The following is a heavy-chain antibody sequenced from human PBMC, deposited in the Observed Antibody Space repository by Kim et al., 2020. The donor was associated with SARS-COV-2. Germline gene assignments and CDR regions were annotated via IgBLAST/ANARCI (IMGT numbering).Heavy chain of an antibody. D-gene: IGHD1-26*01. Sequence: NPSLKSRVTISAATSKNQVSLKLSSVTTTDTAVYFCARGAPIVGATTLDYWGQGVQVTVSS. J-gene: IGHJ4*02. CDR3: ARGAPIVGATTLDY. V-gene: IGHV4-59*09.